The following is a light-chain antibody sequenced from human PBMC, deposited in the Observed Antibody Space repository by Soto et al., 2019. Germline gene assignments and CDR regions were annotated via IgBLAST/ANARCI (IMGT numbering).Light chain of an antibody. Sequence: EIVLTQSPGTLSLSPGESATLSCRASQSVSTNSFAWYQQKAGQAPRLFIYGTSSRATGIPARFSGIGSGTDFTLTISRLETEDFAVYYCQQYGSSPYTFGQGTKLEI. V-gene: IGKV3-20*01. CDR3: QQYGSSPYT. CDR2: GTS. J-gene: IGKJ2*01. CDR1: QSVSTNS.